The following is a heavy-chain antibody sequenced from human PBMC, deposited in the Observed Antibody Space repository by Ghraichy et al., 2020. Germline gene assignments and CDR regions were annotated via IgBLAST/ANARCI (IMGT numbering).Heavy chain of an antibody. CDR2: IYHSGST. CDR3: ARGPVNGKYPRGWWFDP. CDR1: GGSFTGYY. D-gene: IGHD2-15*01. Sequence: SETLSLTCAVYGGSFTGYYWSWIRQPPGKGLEWIGEIYHSGSTNYNPSLKSRVTISVDTSKNQFSLKLSSVTAADTAVYYCARGPVNGKYPRGWWFDPWGRGTLVTFSS. J-gene: IGHJ5*02. V-gene: IGHV4-34*01.